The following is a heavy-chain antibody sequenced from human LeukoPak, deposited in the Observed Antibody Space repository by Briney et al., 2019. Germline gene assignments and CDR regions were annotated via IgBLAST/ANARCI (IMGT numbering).Heavy chain of an antibody. CDR1: GFTFITDS. CDR3: ARDKYYYDSSGYSSFDY. V-gene: IGHV3-48*01. Sequence: PGGSLRLSCAASGFTFITDSMNWVRQAPGKGLEWVSYISSSSSTIYYADSVKGRFTISRDNAKNSLYLQMNSLRAEDTAVYYCARDKYYYDSSGYSSFDYWGQGTLVTVSS. CDR2: ISSSSSTI. J-gene: IGHJ4*02. D-gene: IGHD3-22*01.